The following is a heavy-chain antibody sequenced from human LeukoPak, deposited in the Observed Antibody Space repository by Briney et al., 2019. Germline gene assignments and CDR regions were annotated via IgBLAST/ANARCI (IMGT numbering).Heavy chain of an antibody. Sequence: GRSLRLSCVASGFTFSSYAMSWVRQAPGKGLEWVSAISGTGSYIYYADSVKGRFTISRDNSKNTLYLQMNSLRAEDTAVYYCAKVGYCSGVSCFYPDGAFDIWGQGTMVTVSS. CDR1: GFTFSSYA. CDR3: AKVGYCSGVSCFYPDGAFDI. CDR2: ISGTGSYI. V-gene: IGHV3-23*01. D-gene: IGHD2-15*01. J-gene: IGHJ3*02.